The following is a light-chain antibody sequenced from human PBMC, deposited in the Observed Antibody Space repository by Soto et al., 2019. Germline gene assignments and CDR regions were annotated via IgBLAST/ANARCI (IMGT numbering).Light chain of an antibody. CDR1: QTIIGY. CDR3: KQSYTTPRT. J-gene: IGKJ1*01. V-gene: IGKV1-39*01. CDR2: AAS. Sequence: DTQITQTPSSLSASIGDSVTITCWASQTIIGYLNWYQQKPGKAPRLLINAASNLQSGVPSRFRGSGSETDFTLTITSLQPEDFATNYCKQSYTTPRTFGQGTK.